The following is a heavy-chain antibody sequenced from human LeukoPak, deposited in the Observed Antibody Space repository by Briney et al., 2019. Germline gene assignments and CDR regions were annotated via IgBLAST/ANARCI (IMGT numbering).Heavy chain of an antibody. CDR3: ARDESPGLLSAPS. CDR2: IIPIFGTA. V-gene: IGHV1-69*13. J-gene: IGHJ4*02. CDR1: GYTFTGYY. Sequence: EASVKVSCTASGYTFTGYYMHWVRQAPGQGLEWMGGIIPIFGTANYAQKFQGRVTITADESTSTAYMELSSLRSEDTAVYYCARDESPGLLSAPSWGQGTLVTVSS. D-gene: IGHD1-26*01.